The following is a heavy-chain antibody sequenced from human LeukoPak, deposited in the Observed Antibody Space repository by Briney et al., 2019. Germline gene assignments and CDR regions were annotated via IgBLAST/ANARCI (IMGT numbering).Heavy chain of an antibody. Sequence: SETLSLTCTVSGGSVSSSNYYWVWIRQPPGKGLEWIGNIYYSGSTYYNPSLMSRVTISVDTSKNQFSLKLNSVTAADTAVYYCARRVFGDNYFDYWGQGTLVTVSS. CDR3: ARRVFGDNYFDY. V-gene: IGHV4-39*01. D-gene: IGHD3-10*01. CDR1: GGSVSSSNYY. CDR2: IYYSGST. J-gene: IGHJ4*02.